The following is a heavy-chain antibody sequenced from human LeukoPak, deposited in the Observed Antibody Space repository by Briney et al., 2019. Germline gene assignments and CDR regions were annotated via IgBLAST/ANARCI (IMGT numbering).Heavy chain of an antibody. V-gene: IGHV3-21*01. CDR1: GFTFSGYC. Sequence: GGSLRLSCAASGFTFSGYCMNWVRQAPGKGLEWVSSISTSSSYIYYADSVKGRFTISRDNAKNSLYLQMNSLRAEDTAVYYCARDPPRGSGYYPNLWGQGTLVTVSS. CDR2: ISTSSSYI. D-gene: IGHD3-22*01. J-gene: IGHJ5*02. CDR3: ARDPPRGSGYYPNL.